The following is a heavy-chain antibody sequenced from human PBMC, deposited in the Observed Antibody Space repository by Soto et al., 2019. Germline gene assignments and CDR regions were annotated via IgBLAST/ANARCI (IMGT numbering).Heavy chain of an antibody. CDR3: ARVWGGDFDI. D-gene: IGHD3-10*01. Sequence: SVTLSLTCALPRTSIISGAYSWSWIRQPPGKGLEWIGYIYHSGSTYYNPSLKSRVTISVDASKNQFSLKLSSVTAADTAVYYCARVWGGDFDIWGQGTMVS. V-gene: IGHV4-30-2*01. CDR1: RTSIISGAYS. J-gene: IGHJ3*02. CDR2: IYHSGST.